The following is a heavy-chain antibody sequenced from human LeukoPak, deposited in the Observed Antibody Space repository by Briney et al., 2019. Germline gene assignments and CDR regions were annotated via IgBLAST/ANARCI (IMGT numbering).Heavy chain of an antibody. D-gene: IGHD6-6*01. CDR3: AKRYSSYCFDY. CDR2: ISYDGSNK. V-gene: IGHV3-30*18. J-gene: IGHJ4*02. Sequence: GGSLRLSCAASGFTFSSYGMHWVRQAPGKGLEWVAVISYDGSNKYYADSVKGRFTISRDNSKNTLYLQMNSLRAEDTAVYYCAKRYSSYCFDYWGQGTLVTVSS. CDR1: GFTFSSYG.